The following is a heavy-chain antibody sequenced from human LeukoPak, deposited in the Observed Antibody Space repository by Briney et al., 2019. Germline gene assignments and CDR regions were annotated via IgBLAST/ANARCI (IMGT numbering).Heavy chain of an antibody. J-gene: IGHJ4*02. Sequence: SQTLSLTCTVSGGSISSGDYYWSWIRQPPGKGLEWIGYIYYSGSTYYNPSLKSRVTISVDTSKNQFSLKLSSVTAADTAVYYCARIFRLGYCSGGSCPYYFGYWGQGTLVTVSS. CDR2: IYYSGST. D-gene: IGHD2-15*01. CDR3: ARIFRLGYCSGGSCPYYFGY. V-gene: IGHV4-30-4*08. CDR1: GGSISSGDYY.